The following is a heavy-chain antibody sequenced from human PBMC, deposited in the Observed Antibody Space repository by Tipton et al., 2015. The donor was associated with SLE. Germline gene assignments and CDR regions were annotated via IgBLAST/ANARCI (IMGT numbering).Heavy chain of an antibody. J-gene: IGHJ4*02. CDR1: GGSLIGYY. D-gene: IGHD3-10*01. CDR3: ARHHYYGSGSYVH. V-gene: IGHV4-34*01. CDR2: INHSAST. Sequence: TLSLTCAVSGGSLIGYYWGWIRQSPGKGLEWIGGINHSASTNYNPSLKSRVTISVDTSKNHFFLKLRSLTAADTAVYFCARHHYYGSGSYVHWGQGTLVTVSS.